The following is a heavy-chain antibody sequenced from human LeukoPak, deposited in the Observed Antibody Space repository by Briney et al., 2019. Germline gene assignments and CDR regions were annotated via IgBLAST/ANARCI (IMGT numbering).Heavy chain of an antibody. D-gene: IGHD6-13*01. V-gene: IGHV3-23*01. J-gene: IGHJ5*02. CDR3: AKPRPSYSSSWYDH. CDR1: GFTFNTYA. Sequence: GGSLRLSCAASGFTFNTYAMSWVRQAPGKGLEWVSSISYSGDSTDYADSVKGRLTISRDNSKNTLGLQMNSLRAEDTAVYYCAKPRPSYSSSWYDHWGQGTLVTVSS. CDR2: ISYSGDST.